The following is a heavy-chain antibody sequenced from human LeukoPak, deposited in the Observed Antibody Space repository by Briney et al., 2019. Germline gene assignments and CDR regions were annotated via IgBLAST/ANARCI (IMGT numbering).Heavy chain of an antibody. Sequence: SETLSLTCTVSGGSISIYYWSWIRQPAGKGLEWIGRIYASGSTSYNPSLKSRVTMSVDTSKNQFSLKLSSVTAADTAVYYCASNGVTSGPFDYWGQGTLVTVSS. J-gene: IGHJ4*02. D-gene: IGHD4-11*01. CDR3: ASNGVTSGPFDY. CDR1: GGSISIYY. CDR2: IYASGST. V-gene: IGHV4-4*07.